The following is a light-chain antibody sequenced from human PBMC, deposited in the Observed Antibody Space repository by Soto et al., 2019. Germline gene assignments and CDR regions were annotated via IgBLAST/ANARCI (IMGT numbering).Light chain of an antibody. CDR1: QGIRYN. Sequence: DIQMTQSPSSLSASVGARVTITCRARQGIRYNLGWYQQRPGKAPERLIYDTFTLASGVPSRFSGSGSGTEFTLTIASLQPEDVATYYCLQDQAYPWTFGQGTKVELK. V-gene: IGKV1-17*01. CDR3: LQDQAYPWT. J-gene: IGKJ1*01. CDR2: DTF.